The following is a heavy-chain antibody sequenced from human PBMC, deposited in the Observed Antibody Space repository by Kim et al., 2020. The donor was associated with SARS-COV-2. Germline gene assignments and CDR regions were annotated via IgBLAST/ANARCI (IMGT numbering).Heavy chain of an antibody. CDR1: GGSISSYY. CDR3: ARHLELRNVEDYYNGMDV. CDR2: IYYSGST. V-gene: IGHV4-59*08. J-gene: IGHJ6*04. D-gene: IGHD1-7*01. Sequence: SETLSLTCTVSGGSISSYYWSWIRQPPGKGLEWIGYIYYSGSTNYNPSLKSRVTISVDTSKNQFSLTLSSVTAADTAVYYCARHLELRNVEDYYNGMDVWGEGASVTVSS.